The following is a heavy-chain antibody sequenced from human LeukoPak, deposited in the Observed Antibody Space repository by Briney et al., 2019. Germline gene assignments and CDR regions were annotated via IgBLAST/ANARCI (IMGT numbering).Heavy chain of an antibody. V-gene: IGHV4-39*07. D-gene: IGHD1-7*01. CDR3: ARVMELLGRPNPPHFDY. CDR2: IYYSGST. J-gene: IGHJ4*02. Sequence: SETLSLTCTVSGGSISSSTYYWGWIRQPPGKGLQWIGSIYYSGSTYYNPSLKSRVTISVDTSKNQFSLKLSSVTAADTAVYYCARVMELLGRPNPPHFDYWGQGTLVTVSS. CDR1: GGSISSSTYY.